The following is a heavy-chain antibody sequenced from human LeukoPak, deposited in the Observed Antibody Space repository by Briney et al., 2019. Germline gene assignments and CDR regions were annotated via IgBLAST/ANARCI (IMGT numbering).Heavy chain of an antibody. J-gene: IGHJ6*02. V-gene: IGHV1-69*13. D-gene: IGHD3-9*01. CDR2: IIPIFGTA. CDR1: GGTFSSYA. CDR3: ASDKYYDIFTGYYMSSYYDGMDV. Sequence: GASVKVFCKASGGTFSSYAISWVRQAPGQGLEWMGGIIPIFGTANYAQKFQGRVTITADESTSTAYMELSSLRSEDTAVYYCASDKYYDIFTGYYMSSYYDGMDVWGQGTTVTVSS.